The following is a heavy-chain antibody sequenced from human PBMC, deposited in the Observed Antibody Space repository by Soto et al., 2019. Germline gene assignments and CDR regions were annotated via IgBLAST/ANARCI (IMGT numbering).Heavy chain of an antibody. J-gene: IGHJ5*02. CDR1: GFSLSTSGVG. D-gene: IGHD2-15*01. CDR3: AHRRRCSGDSCYGFDP. CDR2: IYWDDDK. V-gene: IGHV2-5*02. Sequence: ESGPTLVNPTQTLTLTCTFSGFSLSTSGVGVGWIRQPPGKALEWLALIYWDDDKRYRPSLKGRLTITKDASKNQVVLTMTNMDPVDTATYYCAHRRRCSGDSCYGFDPWGQGTLVTVSS.